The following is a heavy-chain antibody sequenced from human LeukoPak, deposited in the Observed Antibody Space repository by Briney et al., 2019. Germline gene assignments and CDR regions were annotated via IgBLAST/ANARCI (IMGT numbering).Heavy chain of an antibody. D-gene: IGHD5-18*01. V-gene: IGHV4-34*01. CDR1: GGSFSGYY. CDR3: AGAPGYSYGYAFDY. Sequence: SETLSLTCAVYGGSFSGYYWSWIRQPPGKGLEWIGEINHSGSTNYNPSLKSRVTISVDTSKNQFSLKLSSVTAADTAVYYCAGAPGYSYGYAFDYWGQGTLVTVSS. J-gene: IGHJ4*02. CDR2: INHSGST.